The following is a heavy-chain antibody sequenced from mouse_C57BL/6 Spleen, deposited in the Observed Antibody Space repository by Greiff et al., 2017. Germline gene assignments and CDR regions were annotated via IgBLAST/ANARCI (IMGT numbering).Heavy chain of an antibody. CDR2: IYPGSGSA. Sequence: QVQLQQPGAELVKPGASVKMSCKASGYTFTSYWITWVKQRPGQGLEWIGDIYPGSGSANYNEKFKSKATLTGDTSSSTAYMQLSSLTSEDSAVYYCAPTGPDWYFDVWGTGTTVTVAS. D-gene: IGHD4-1*02. J-gene: IGHJ1*03. CDR3: APTGPDWYFDV. CDR1: GYTFTSYW. V-gene: IGHV1-55*01.